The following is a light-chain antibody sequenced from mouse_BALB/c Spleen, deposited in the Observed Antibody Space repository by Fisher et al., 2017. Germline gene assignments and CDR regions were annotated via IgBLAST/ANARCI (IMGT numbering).Light chain of an antibody. CDR2: DTS. J-gene: IGKJ5*01. Sequence: IVLTQTPAIMSASPGEKVTMTCSASSSISYMYWYQQKPGSSPRLLIYDTSNLASGVPVRFSGSGSGTSFSFTINSMEAEDAATYYCQQWSSNPLTFGAGTKLELK. CDR3: QQWSSNPLT. V-gene: IGKV4-55*01. CDR1: SSISY.